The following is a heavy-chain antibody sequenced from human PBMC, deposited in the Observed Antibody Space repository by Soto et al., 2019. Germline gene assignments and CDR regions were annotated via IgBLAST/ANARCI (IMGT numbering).Heavy chain of an antibody. CDR3: AKDPGGSGSYAFDI. D-gene: IGHD3-10*01. Sequence: GGSLRLSCAASGFTFSSYAMSWVRQAPGKGLEWVSAISGSGGSTYYAESLKGRFTISRDKTKITLYLQMNSLGAEDTSVYSCAKDPGGSGSYAFDIWGQGTMVTVSS. V-gene: IGHV3-23*01. CDR2: ISGSGGST. CDR1: GFTFSSYA. J-gene: IGHJ3*02.